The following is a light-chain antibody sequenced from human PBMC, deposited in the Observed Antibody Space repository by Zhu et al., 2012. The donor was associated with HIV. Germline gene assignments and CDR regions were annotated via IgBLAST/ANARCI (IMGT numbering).Light chain of an antibody. V-gene: IGKV3-20*01. CDR2: GAS. Sequence: ETVLTQSPGTLSLSPGERATLSCRASQSISGTYLAWYQQKPGQAPRLLIHGASIRATGIPDRFSGSGSGTDFTLTISRLEPEDFAVYYCQQYGSSPPRFTFGPGTKVDI. CDR3: QQYGSSPPRFT. CDR1: QSISGTY. J-gene: IGKJ3*01.